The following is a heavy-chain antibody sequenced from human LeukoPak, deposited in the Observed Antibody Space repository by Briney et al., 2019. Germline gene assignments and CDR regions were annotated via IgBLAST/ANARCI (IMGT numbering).Heavy chain of an antibody. V-gene: IGHV3-66*01. D-gene: IGHD3-22*01. Sequence: PGGSLRLSCAASGATVSSNYMSWVRQAPGKGLEWVSTIYDGDITYYADSVKGRFTISRDNSKNTLYLQMNSLRGEDTAVYYCARGDDSSGYYYGDFDYWGQGTLVTVSS. CDR2: IYDGDIT. CDR3: ARGDDSSGYYYGDFDY. J-gene: IGHJ4*02. CDR1: GATVSSNY.